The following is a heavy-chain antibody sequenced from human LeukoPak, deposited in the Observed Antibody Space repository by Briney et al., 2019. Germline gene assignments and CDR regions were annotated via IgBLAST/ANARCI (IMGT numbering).Heavy chain of an antibody. CDR1: GFSFSTYE. V-gene: IGHV3-48*03. CDR3: SLLAVASPQDY. J-gene: IGHJ4*02. Sequence: PGGSLRLSCAASGFSFSTYEMHWVRQAPGKGLEWVSDISSSGSTVYYADSVKGRFTTSRDNANNYLYLQMQSLRAEDTAVYYCSLLAVASPQDYWGQGTLVTVPS. D-gene: IGHD6-19*01. CDR2: ISSSGSTV.